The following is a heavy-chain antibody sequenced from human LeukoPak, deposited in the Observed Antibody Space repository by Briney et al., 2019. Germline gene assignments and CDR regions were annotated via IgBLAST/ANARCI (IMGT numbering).Heavy chain of an antibody. V-gene: IGHV4-59*01. CDR3: ATSRYYYYMDV. J-gene: IGHJ6*03. CDR1: GGPISSYY. CDR2: IYYSGST. Sequence: SETLSLTCTVSGGPISSYYWSWIRQPPGKGLEWIGYIYYSGSTNYNPSLKSRVTISVDTSKNQFSLKLSSVTAADTAVYYCATSRYYYYMDVWGKGTTVTVSS.